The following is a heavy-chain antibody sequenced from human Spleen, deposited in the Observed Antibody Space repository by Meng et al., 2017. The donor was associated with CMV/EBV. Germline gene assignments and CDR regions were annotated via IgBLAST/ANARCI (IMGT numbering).Heavy chain of an antibody. Sequence: SETLSLTCTVSGYSISSGYYWGWIRQPPGKGLEWIGSIYHSGSTYYNPSLKSRVTISVDTSKNQFTLKLSSVTAADPAVYYCARVATFSSGGRPFDYWGRGTLVTVSS. D-gene: IGHD6-19*01. CDR3: ARVATFSSGGRPFDY. CDR2: IYHSGST. CDR1: GYSISSGYY. J-gene: IGHJ4*02. V-gene: IGHV4-38-2*02.